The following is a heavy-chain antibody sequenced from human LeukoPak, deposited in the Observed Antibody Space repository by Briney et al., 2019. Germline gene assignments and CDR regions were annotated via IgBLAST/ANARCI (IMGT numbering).Heavy chain of an antibody. D-gene: IGHD2-2*01. CDR3: ARVHKYQLLDLDY. CDR1: GYTFTGYY. Sequence: ASVKVSCKASGYTFTGYYMHWVRQAPGQGLEWMGWINPNSGGTNYAQKFQGRVTMTSDTSISTAYMDLSRLRSDDTAVYYCARVHKYQLLDLDYWGQGTLVTVSS. J-gene: IGHJ4*02. V-gene: IGHV1-2*02. CDR2: INPNSGGT.